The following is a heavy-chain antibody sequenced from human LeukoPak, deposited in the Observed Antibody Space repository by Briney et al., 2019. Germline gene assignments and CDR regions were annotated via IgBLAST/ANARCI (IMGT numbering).Heavy chain of an antibody. J-gene: IGHJ4*02. D-gene: IGHD1-26*01. CDR2: ISGSGDNT. Sequence: GGSLRLSCAASGFTFSNYAMSWVRQAPGKGLEWVSAISGSGDNTYYADSVKGRFTVSRDNSKNTLFVQMKSLRAEDTAVYYCAKDHRQVGATNDYWGQGTLVTVSS. CDR1: GFTFSNYA. V-gene: IGHV3-23*01. CDR3: AKDHRQVGATNDY.